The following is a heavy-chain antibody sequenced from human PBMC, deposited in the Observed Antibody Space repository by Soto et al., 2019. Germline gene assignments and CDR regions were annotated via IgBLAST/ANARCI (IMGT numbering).Heavy chain of an antibody. D-gene: IGHD3-9*01. CDR2: IIPIFGTA. CDR3: ARDATLTGYYTGDYYYYGMDV. Sequence: VASVKVSCKASGGTFSSYAISWVRQAPGQGLELMGGIIPIFGTANYAQKFQGRVTITADKSTSTAYMELSSLRSEDTAVYYCARDATLTGYYTGDYYYYGMDVWGQGTTVTVYS. J-gene: IGHJ6*02. CDR1: GGTFSSYA. V-gene: IGHV1-69*06.